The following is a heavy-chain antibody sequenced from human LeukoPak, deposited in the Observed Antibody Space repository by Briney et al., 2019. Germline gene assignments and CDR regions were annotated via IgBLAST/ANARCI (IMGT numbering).Heavy chain of an antibody. V-gene: IGHV3-23*01. D-gene: IGHD2-21*02. CDR2: ISGSGGST. CDR1: GFTFSSFA. Sequence: PGGSLRLSCAASGFTFSSFALSWVRQAPGKGLEWVSSISGSGGSTSYADSVKGRFTISRDISTNTLYLQMNSLRPGDTAVYYCVREDTPATANYWGQGTLVTISS. J-gene: IGHJ4*02. CDR3: VREDTPATANY.